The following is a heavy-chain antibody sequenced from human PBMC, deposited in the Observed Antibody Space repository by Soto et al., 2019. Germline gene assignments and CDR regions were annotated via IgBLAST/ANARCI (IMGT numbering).Heavy chain of an antibody. V-gene: IGHV3-13*04. CDR2: IGTDGDT. D-gene: IGHD6-19*01. CDR3: ERGIGIAVAGWAEAFDI. Sequence: EVQLVESGGGLVQPGGSLRLSCAASGFTFSSYDMHWVRQATGKGLEWVSAIGTDGDTYYPGSVKGRFTISRENAKNSLYLQRHSVRDGDMAVYYCERGIGIAVAGWAEAFDIWGQGTMVTVSS. J-gene: IGHJ3*02. CDR1: GFTFSSYD.